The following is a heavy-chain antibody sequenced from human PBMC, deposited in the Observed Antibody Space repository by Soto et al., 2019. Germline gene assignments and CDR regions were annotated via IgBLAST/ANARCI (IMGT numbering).Heavy chain of an antibody. CDR3: ARSMVRGGWFDP. D-gene: IGHD3-10*01. CDR1: SGSNSSGDYY. CDR2: IYHTGRD. Sequence: QVQLQESGPGLVKPSQTLSLTCTVASGSNSSGDYYWSWIRQPPGRGLEWIGYIYHTGRDYYEPSLKRLATRSIDTSKNQFSLKLNSVTAADTAVYYCARSMVRGGWFDPWGQGTLVTVSS. V-gene: IGHV4-30-4*01. J-gene: IGHJ5*02.